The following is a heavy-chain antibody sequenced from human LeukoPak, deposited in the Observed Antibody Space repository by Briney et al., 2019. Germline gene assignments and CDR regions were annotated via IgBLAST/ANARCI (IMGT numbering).Heavy chain of an antibody. Sequence: ASVKVSCKASGGTFSSYAISWVRQAPGQGLEWMGGIIPIFGTANYAQKFQGTVTITADESTSTAYMELSSLRSEDTAVYYCAREGRSGWTDGDLKFDYWGQGTLVTVSS. J-gene: IGHJ4*02. CDR1: GGTFSSYA. CDR3: AREGRSGWTDGDLKFDY. D-gene: IGHD6-19*01. V-gene: IGHV1-69*13. CDR2: IIPIFGTA.